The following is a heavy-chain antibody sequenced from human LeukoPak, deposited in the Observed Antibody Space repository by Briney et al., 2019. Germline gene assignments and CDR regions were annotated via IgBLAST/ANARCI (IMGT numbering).Heavy chain of an antibody. V-gene: IGHV1-69*13. D-gene: IGHD6-13*01. CDR3: ARDLPAAAQYYYYGMDV. CDR2: IIPIFGTA. CDR1: GGTFSSYA. Sequence: SVKVSCTASGGTFSSYAISWVRQAPGQGLEWMGGIIPIFGTANYAQKFQGRVTITADESTSTAYMELSSLRSEDTAVYYCARDLPAAAQYYYYGMDVWGQGTTVTVSS. J-gene: IGHJ6*02.